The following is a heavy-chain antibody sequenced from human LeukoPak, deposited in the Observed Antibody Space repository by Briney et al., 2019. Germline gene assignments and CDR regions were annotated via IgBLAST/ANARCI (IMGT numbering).Heavy chain of an antibody. CDR1: GFSFNNYA. Sequence: GGSLRLSCVASGFSFNNYAMNWVRQAPGKGLEWVSLIIGSSGSTFYADSVKGRFTISRDKSKNTLYLQMNSLRAEDTAVYYCAKGAYDYIEIAYFDYWGEGSLVTVSS. CDR2: IIGSSGST. CDR3: AKGAYDYIEIAYFDY. D-gene: IGHD5-12*01. J-gene: IGHJ4*02. V-gene: IGHV3-23*01.